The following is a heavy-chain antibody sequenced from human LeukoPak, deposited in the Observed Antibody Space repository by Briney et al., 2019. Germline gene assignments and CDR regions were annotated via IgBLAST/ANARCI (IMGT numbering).Heavy chain of an antibody. CDR2: ISDDENNK. CDR1: GFTFSSYA. Sequence: GGSLRLSCAASGFTFSSYAMHWVRQAPGKGLGWVAVISDDENNKYYADSVKGRFTISRDKSRNTLYLQMNSLRPEDTAVYYCARDRSSYYDFWSGYIFGYWGQGTLVTVSS. D-gene: IGHD3-3*01. CDR3: ARDRSSYYDFWSGYIFGY. J-gene: IGHJ4*02. V-gene: IGHV3-30-3*01.